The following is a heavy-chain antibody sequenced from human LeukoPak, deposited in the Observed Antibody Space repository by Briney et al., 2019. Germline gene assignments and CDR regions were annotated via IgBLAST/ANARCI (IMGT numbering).Heavy chain of an antibody. CDR1: GGSISSSNW. V-gene: IGHV4-31*11. Sequence: SGTLSLTCAVSGGSISSSNWWSWVRQHPGKGLEWIGYIYYSGSTYYNPSLKSRVTISLDTSKNQFSLKLSSVTAADTAVYYCASGRMDWFDPWGQGTLVTVSS. CDR3: ASGRMDWFDP. D-gene: IGHD1-14*01. J-gene: IGHJ5*02. CDR2: IYYSGST.